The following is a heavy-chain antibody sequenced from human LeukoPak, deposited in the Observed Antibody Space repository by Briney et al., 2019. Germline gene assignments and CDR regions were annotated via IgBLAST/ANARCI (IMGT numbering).Heavy chain of an antibody. CDR1: GGSISSGGYY. D-gene: IGHD2-15*01. Sequence: SETLSLTCTVSGGSISSGGYYWSWICQHPGKGLEWIGYIYYSGSTYYNPSLKSRVTISVDTSKNQFSLKLSSVTAADTAVYYCARDTGYCSGGSCLYFDYWGQGTLVTVSS. V-gene: IGHV4-31*03. CDR3: ARDTGYCSGGSCLYFDY. CDR2: IYYSGST. J-gene: IGHJ4*02.